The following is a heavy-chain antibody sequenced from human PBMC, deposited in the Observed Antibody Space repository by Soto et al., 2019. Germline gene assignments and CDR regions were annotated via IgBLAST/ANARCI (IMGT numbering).Heavy chain of an antibody. D-gene: IGHD2-2*01. V-gene: IGHV1-69*01. Sequence: QVQLVQSGAEVKKPGSSVKVSCKASGGTFGSYAISWVRQAPGQGLEWWGGIIPIPGTANYAQKFQGRVTIAADESTSTAYMELSSLRSEDTAVYYCARSQGSSTSLEIYYYYYYGMDVWGQGTTVTVSS. J-gene: IGHJ6*02. CDR1: GGTFGSYA. CDR3: ARSQGSSTSLEIYYYYYYGMDV. CDR2: IIPIPGTA.